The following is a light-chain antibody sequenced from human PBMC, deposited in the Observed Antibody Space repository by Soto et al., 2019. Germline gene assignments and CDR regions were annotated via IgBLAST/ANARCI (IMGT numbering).Light chain of an antibody. Sequence: EIVLTQSPGTLSLSPGERATLSSRASQSVTSNYLAWYQQKPGQAPRPLIYGASNRATGIPDRFSGSGSGTDFTLTITRLEPEDFAVYYCQQYDSSPPYTFGQGTKLEIK. CDR2: GAS. CDR3: QQYDSSPPYT. J-gene: IGKJ2*01. V-gene: IGKV3-20*01. CDR1: QSVTSNY.